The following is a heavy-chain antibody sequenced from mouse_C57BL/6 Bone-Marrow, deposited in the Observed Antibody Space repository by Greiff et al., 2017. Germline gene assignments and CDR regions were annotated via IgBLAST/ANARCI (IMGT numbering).Heavy chain of an antibody. Sequence: QVQLQQSGPELVKPGASVKISCKASGYTFTDYYINWVKQRPGQGLEWIGWIFPGSGSTYYNEKFKGKATLTVDKPSSTAYMQLSSLTSEDSAVYYCAHGNYFYWYFAVWGTGTTVTVSS. CDR2: IFPGSGST. J-gene: IGHJ1*03. V-gene: IGHV1-75*01. CDR1: GYTFTDYY. D-gene: IGHD2-1*01. CDR3: AHGNYFYWYFAV.